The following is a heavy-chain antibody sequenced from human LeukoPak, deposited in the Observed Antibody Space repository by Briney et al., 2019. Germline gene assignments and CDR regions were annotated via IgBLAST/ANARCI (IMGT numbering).Heavy chain of an antibody. V-gene: IGHV1-8*01. CDR3: ARGGAPLYCSSTSCYTGYFDY. J-gene: IGHJ4*02. D-gene: IGHD2-2*02. Sequence: ASVKVSCKASGYTFTSYDINWVRQATGQGLEWMGWMNPNSGNTGYAQKFQGRVTMTRNTSISTAYMELSSLRSEDTAVYYCARGGAPLYCSSTSCYTGYFDYWGQGTLVTVSS. CDR1: GYTFTSYD. CDR2: MNPNSGNT.